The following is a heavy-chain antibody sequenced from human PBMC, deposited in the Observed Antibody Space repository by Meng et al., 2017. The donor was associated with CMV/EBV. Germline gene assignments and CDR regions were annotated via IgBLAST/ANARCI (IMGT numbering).Heavy chain of an antibody. D-gene: IGHD5/OR15-5a*01. Sequence: GESLKISCKASGFTSISYRIGWVRQMPGKGLEWMGIIYAGDADFGYNPSFQGQVTISADRPTNTAYLQWRSLKNSDTAIYYCARLGIVSSAVGLAFDVWGQGTMVTVSS. CDR3: ARLGIVSSAVGLAFDV. V-gene: IGHV5-51*01. CDR1: GFTSISYR. CDR2: IYAGDADF. J-gene: IGHJ3*01.